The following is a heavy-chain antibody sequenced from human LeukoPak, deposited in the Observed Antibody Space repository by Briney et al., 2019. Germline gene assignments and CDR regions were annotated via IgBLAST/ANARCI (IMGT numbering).Heavy chain of an antibody. Sequence: PGGSLRLSCAASGFTLSSYAMHWVRQAPGKGLEYVSAISSNGGSTYYANSVKGRFTISRDNSKSTLYLQMGSRRAEDMAVYYCARPSRDGYNYIGYWGQGTLVTVSS. CDR3: ARPSRDGYNYIGY. V-gene: IGHV3-64*01. J-gene: IGHJ4*02. CDR2: ISSNGGST. CDR1: GFTLSSYA. D-gene: IGHD5-24*01.